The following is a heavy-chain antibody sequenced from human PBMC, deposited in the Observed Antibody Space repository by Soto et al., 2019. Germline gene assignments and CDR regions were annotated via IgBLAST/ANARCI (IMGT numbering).Heavy chain of an antibody. CDR2: FDPEDGET. V-gene: IGHV1-24*01. D-gene: IGHD6-6*01. Sequence: ASVKVSCKVSGYTLTELSMHWVRQAPGKGLEWMGGFDPEDGETIYAQKFQGRVTMTEDTSTDTAYMELSSLRSEDTAVYYCATGYSAARDFSIEYAFDIWRQGTTVPVSS. CDR1: GYTLTELS. CDR3: ATGYSAARDFSIEYAFDI. J-gene: IGHJ3*02.